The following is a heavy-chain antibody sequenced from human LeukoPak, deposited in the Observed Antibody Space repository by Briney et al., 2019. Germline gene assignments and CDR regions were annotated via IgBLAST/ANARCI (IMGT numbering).Heavy chain of an antibody. Sequence: PSETLSLTCTVSGGSINTYYWSWIRQPPGKGLEWIGYIYYTGSTNYNPSLKSRVTMSLDTPKNQFSLKLSSVTAADTAVYYCATLGGASGYYIDYWGQGTLVTVSS. V-gene: IGHV4-59*01. D-gene: IGHD3-22*01. CDR3: ATLGGASGYYIDY. CDR2: IYYTGST. J-gene: IGHJ4*02. CDR1: GGSINTYY.